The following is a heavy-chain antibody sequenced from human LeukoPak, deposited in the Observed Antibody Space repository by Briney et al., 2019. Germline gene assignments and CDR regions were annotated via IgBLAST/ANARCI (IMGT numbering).Heavy chain of an antibody. CDR1: GFTVSSNY. J-gene: IGHJ4*02. CDR2: IYSGGST. D-gene: IGHD2-15*01. V-gene: IGHV3-53*01. Sequence: PGGSLRLSCAASGFTVSSNYMSWVRQAPGKGLEWVSVIYSGGSTYYADSVEGRFTISRDNSKNTLYLQMNSLRAEDTAVYYCAKDRSVEGISDYWGQGTLVTVSS. CDR3: AKDRSVEGISDY.